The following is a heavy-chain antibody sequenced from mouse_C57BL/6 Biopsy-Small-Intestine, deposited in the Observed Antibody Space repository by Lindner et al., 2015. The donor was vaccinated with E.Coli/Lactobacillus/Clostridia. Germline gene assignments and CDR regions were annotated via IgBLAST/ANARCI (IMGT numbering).Heavy chain of an antibody. CDR1: GYTFTGHY. CDR3: ARDLGHCRNGVCYTFAY. D-gene: IGHD1-1*02. CDR2: INPNSGGT. J-gene: IGHJ1*01. V-gene: IGHV1-53*01. Sequence: SVKVSCKASGYTFTGHYIHWIRQAPGLGPEWMGWINPNSGGTNYAQNFQGRVTMASDTSISTAYMELSSLGSDDTAVYYCARDLGHCRNGVCYTFAYWGPGTLVTVSS.